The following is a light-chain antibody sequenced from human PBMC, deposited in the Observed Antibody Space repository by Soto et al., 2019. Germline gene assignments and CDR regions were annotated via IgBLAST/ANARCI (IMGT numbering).Light chain of an antibody. CDR3: QQYGSSPIT. J-gene: IGKJ5*01. CDR2: GAS. V-gene: IGKV3-20*01. Sequence: EIVLTQSPGTLSLSPGERATLSFRASQSVSSSYLAWYQQKPGQAPRLLIYGASSSATGIPDRFSGSGSGTDFNLTISRLEPEDFAVYDCQQYGSSPITFGQGTRLESK. CDR1: QSVSSSY.